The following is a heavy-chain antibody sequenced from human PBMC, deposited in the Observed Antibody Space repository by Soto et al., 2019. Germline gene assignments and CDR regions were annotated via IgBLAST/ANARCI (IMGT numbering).Heavy chain of an antibody. CDR3: AKDNWNDGFYDY. Sequence: GGSLRLSCAASGFTFSSYGMHWVRQAPGKGLEWVAVISYDGSNKYYADSVEGRFTISRDNSKNTLYLQMNSLRAEDTAVYYCAKDNWNDGFYDYWGQGTLVTVSS. D-gene: IGHD1-20*01. V-gene: IGHV3-30*18. CDR1: GFTFSSYG. J-gene: IGHJ4*02. CDR2: ISYDGSNK.